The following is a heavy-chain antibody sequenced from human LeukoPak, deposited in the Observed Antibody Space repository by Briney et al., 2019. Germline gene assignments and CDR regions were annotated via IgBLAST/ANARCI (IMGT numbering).Heavy chain of an antibody. CDR2: IYKDGST. V-gene: IGHV3-53*01. CDR3: ARTTVTPGSYDAFDI. J-gene: IGHJ3*02. D-gene: IGHD4-17*01. CDR1: GFTVSSNH. Sequence: GGSLRLSCAASGFTVSSNHMSWVRQAPGKELEWVSIIYKDGSTYYADSVKGQFIISRDNSKNTLYLQINSLRVEDTAVYYCARTTVTPGSYDAFDIWGQGTMVTVSS.